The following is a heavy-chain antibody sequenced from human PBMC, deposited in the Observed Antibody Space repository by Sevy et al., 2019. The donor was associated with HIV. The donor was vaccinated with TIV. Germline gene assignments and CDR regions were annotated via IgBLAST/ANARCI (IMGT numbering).Heavy chain of an antibody. V-gene: IGHV3-7*03. J-gene: IGHJ6*02. CDR1: GFTFRSYW. D-gene: IGHD2-2*01. CDR2: IKVDGSEK. CDR3: ARDCSSTSCLWGLDV. Sequence: GGSLRFSCAVSGFTFRSYWMSWVRQAPGKGLEWVAHIKVDGSEKYHVDSVKGRLTTSRDNAKNSLFLQMNSLRVEDTAVYYCARDCSSTSCLWGLDVWGQGTAVTVSS.